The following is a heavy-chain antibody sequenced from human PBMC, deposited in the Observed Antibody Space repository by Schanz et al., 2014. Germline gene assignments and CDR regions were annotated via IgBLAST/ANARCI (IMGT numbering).Heavy chain of an antibody. D-gene: IGHD6-19*01. J-gene: IGHJ4*02. Sequence: QVQLVQSGAEVKKPGASVKVSCKASGYTFISYGIKWVQQAPGQGLEWMGWISAYNGHTDYAQKLQGRVTLTTDTSTSTAYMELRSLRSDDTAVYYCARGGYSSGWYDRDIAHFDYWGQGTLVTVSS. CDR3: ARGGYSSGWYDRDIAHFDY. CDR1: GYTFISYG. CDR2: ISAYNGHT. V-gene: IGHV1-18*01.